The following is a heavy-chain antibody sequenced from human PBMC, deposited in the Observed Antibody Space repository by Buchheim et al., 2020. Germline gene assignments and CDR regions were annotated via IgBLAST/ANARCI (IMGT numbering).Heavy chain of an antibody. V-gene: IGHV4-34*01. CDR3: ARVVAAAGIGVAVFIDY. J-gene: IGHJ4*01. CDR1: GGSFSGYY. D-gene: IGHD6-19*01. Sequence: QVQLQQWGAGLLKPSEALSLTCAVYGGSFSGYYWSWIRQPPGKGLEWIGEINHSGSTNYNPSLKSRVTISVDTPKNQFSLKLSSVTAAETAVYYCARVVAAAGIGVAVFIDYWGQGT. CDR2: INHSGST.